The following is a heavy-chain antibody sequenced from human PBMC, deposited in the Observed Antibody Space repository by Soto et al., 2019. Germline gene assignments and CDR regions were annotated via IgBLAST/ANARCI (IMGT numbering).Heavy chain of an antibody. CDR3: EGEGMIKFGGVIFEQ. D-gene: IGHD3-16*01. CDR1: GCSISSSSYY. Sequence: PSETPSLTCTVSGCSISSSSYYWCWIRHPPGKGLEWIGSIYYSGSTYYNPSLKSRVTISVDTSKNQFSLKLSSVTAADTAVYYGEGEGMIKFGGVIFEQWGKVTLVLVSS. CDR2: IYYSGST. V-gene: IGHV4-39*05. J-gene: IGHJ4*02.